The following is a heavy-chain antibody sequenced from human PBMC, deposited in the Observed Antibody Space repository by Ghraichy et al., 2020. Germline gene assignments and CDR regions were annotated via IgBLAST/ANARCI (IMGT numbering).Heavy chain of an antibody. D-gene: IGHD3-3*01. CDR1: GFTFSSYA. J-gene: IGHJ4*02. V-gene: IGHV3-23*01. CDR3: AKGGLVLRFLEWLSHPLDY. Sequence: GESLNISCAASGFTFSSYAMSWVRQAPGKGLEWVSAISGSGGSTYYADSVKGRFTISRDNSKNTLYLQMNSLRAEDTAVYYCAKGGLVLRFLEWLSHPLDYWGQGTLVTVSS. CDR2: ISGSGGST.